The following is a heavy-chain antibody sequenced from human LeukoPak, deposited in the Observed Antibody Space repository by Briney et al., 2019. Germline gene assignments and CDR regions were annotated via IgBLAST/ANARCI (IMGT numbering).Heavy chain of an antibody. CDR3: AKENYDILTGYKGYGMDV. Sequence: PGGSLRLSCAASGFTFDDYAMHWVRPAPGKGLEWVSGISWNSGSIDYADSVKGRFTISRDNAKNSLYLQMNSLRAEDTALYYCAKENYDILTGYKGYGMDVWGQGTTVTVSS. CDR1: GFTFDDYA. J-gene: IGHJ6*02. CDR2: ISWNSGSI. V-gene: IGHV3-9*01. D-gene: IGHD3-9*01.